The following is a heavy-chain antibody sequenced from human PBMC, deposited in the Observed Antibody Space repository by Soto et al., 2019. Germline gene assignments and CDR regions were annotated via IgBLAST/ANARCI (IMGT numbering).Heavy chain of an antibody. J-gene: IGHJ6*02. CDR2: ISSSSSTI. V-gene: IGHV3-48*02. CDR3: ASLTTVSNYGMDV. CDR1: GFTFSSYS. Sequence: LRLSCAASGFTFSSYSMNWVRQAPGKGLEWVSYISSSSSTIYYADSVKGRFTISRDNAKNSLYLQMNSLRDEDTAVYYCASLTTVSNYGMDVWGQGTTVTVSS. D-gene: IGHD4-17*01.